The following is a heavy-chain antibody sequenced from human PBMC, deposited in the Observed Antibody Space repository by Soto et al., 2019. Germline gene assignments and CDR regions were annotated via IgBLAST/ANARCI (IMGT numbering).Heavy chain of an antibody. Sequence: SETLSLTCTVSGGSISSGAYSWNWIRQHPGKGLEWIGYISYSGSTYFNPSFQGQVTISADRSTSTVFLQWASLKASDTAVYFCARKDKSGYFNWFDPWGQGTLVTVSS. J-gene: IGHJ5*02. D-gene: IGHD3-22*01. V-gene: IGHV4-30-4*08. CDR3: ARKDKSGYFNWFDP. CDR1: GGSISSGAYS. CDR2: ISYSGST.